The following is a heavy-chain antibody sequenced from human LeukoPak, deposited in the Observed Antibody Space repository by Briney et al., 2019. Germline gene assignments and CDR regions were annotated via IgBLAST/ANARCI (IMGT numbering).Heavy chain of an antibody. J-gene: IGHJ4*02. CDR1: GFTFSTYW. V-gene: IGHV3-7*01. CDR2: IKQDGSEK. D-gene: IGHD1-14*01. Sequence: PGGSLRLSCAASGFTFSTYWMSWVRQAPGKGLEWVASIKQDGSEKYYVDSVKGRFTIPRDNAKNSLYLQMNSVRAEDTAVYYCAREEPAHDYWGQGTLVTVSS. CDR3: AREEPAHDY.